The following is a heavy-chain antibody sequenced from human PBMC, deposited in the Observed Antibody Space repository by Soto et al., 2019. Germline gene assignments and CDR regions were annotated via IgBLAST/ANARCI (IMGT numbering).Heavy chain of an antibody. D-gene: IGHD2-15*01. Sequence: ASVKVSCKXSGYTFSIYGITWVRQAPGQGLEWMGWISPYNGDTSFAQKFQGRVSLTTDTPTSTAYMELRSLRPDDTAVYYCARSYCSTLTCYSTWFDPWGQGTLVTVSS. J-gene: IGHJ5*02. CDR3: ARSYCSTLTCYSTWFDP. V-gene: IGHV1-18*04. CDR2: ISPYNGDT. CDR1: GYTFSIYG.